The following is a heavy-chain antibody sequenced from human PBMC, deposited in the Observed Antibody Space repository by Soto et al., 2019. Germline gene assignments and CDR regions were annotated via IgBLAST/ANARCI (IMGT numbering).Heavy chain of an antibody. CDR2: ISYTGST. J-gene: IGHJ2*01. CDR3: ARGRYFDL. CDR1: GGSISTYY. V-gene: IGHV4-59*01. Sequence: QVQLQESGPGLVKPSETLSLTCTVSGGSISTYYWIWIRQPPGKGLEGIGYISYTGSTNYNPSLKSRVTISIDTSNNQCSLKLSSVTAADTAMYYCARGRYFDLWGRGTLVTVSS.